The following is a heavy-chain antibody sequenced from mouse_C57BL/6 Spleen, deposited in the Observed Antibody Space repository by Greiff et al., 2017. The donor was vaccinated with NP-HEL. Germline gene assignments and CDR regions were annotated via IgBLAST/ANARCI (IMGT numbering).Heavy chain of an antibody. D-gene: IGHD2-3*01. V-gene: IGHV1-53*01. CDR2: INPSNGGT. Sequence: VQLQQSGTELVKPGASVKLSCKASGYTFTSYWMHWVKQRPGQGLEWIGNINPSNGGTNYNEKFKSKATLTVDKSSSTAYMQLSSLTSEDSAVYYCAREGDYDGYSFAYWGQGTLVTVSA. CDR3: AREGDYDGYSFAY. J-gene: IGHJ3*01. CDR1: GYTFTSYW.